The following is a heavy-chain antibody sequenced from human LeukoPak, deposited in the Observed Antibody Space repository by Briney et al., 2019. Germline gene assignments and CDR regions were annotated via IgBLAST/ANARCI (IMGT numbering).Heavy chain of an antibody. V-gene: IGHV3-7*01. J-gene: IGHJ4*02. Sequence: GGSLRLSCAASGFSFRDYWMNWVRQAPGKGLEWVASINKDESARYYVDSVKGRFTISRDNAKNSLYLQMNSLRVEDTAVYFCARGGYYTFDSWGQGTQVTVSS. D-gene: IGHD3-3*01. CDR3: ARGGYYTFDS. CDR1: GFSFRDYW. CDR2: INKDESAR.